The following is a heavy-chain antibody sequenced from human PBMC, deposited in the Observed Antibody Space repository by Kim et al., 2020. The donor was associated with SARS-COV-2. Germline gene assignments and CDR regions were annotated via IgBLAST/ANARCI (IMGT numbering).Heavy chain of an antibody. J-gene: IGHJ4*02. Sequence: GGSLRLSCAASGFTFSSYAMSWVRQAPGKGLEWVSAISGSGGSTYYADSVKGRFTISRDNSKNTLYLQMNSLRAEDTAVYYCATPRGDEIPNSYYFDYWGQGTLVTVSS. V-gene: IGHV3-23*01. CDR3: ATPRGDEIPNSYYFDY. CDR1: GFTFSSYA. CDR2: ISGSGGST.